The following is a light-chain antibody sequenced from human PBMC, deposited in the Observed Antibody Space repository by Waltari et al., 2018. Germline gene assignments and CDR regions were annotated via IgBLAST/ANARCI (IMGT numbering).Light chain of an antibody. V-gene: IGKV2-28*01. CDR2: LGS. CDR3: MQSLQSLWT. J-gene: IGKJ1*01. Sequence: DIVVTQSPLSLPVTPGEPASISCRSSQSLLHRNGNNYLDCYLQKPGQSPHLLIYLGSNRASGVPDRFSGSGSGTDFTLRISRVEAEDVGVYYCMQSLQSLWTFGPGTKVEIK. CDR1: QSLLHRNGNNY.